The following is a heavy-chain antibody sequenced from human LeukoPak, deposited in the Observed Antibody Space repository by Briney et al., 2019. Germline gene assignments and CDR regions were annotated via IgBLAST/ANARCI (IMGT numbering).Heavy chain of an antibody. CDR1: GGSISSSNW. CDR3: ARDLAAASDY. CDR2: IYHSGST. J-gene: IGHJ4*02. V-gene: IGHV4-4*02. D-gene: IGHD6-13*01. Sequence: SETLSLTCAVSGGSISSSNWWSWVRQPPGKGLEWTGEIYHSGSTNYNPSLKSRFTISVDKSKNQFSLKLSSVTAADTAVYYCARDLAAASDYWGQGTLVTVSS.